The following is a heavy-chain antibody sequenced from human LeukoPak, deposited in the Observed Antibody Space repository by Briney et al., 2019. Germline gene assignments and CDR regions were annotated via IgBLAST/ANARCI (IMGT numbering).Heavy chain of an antibody. D-gene: IGHD3-3*01. J-gene: IGHJ3*02. CDR2: ISYDGSNK. V-gene: IGHV3-30*18. CDR3: AKDRDFWSGYPTYAFDI. CDR1: GFTFSSYG. Sequence: GGSLRLSCAASGFTFSSYGMHWVRQAPGKGLEWVAVISYDGSNKHYADSVKGRFTISRDNSKNTLYLQMNSLRAEDTAVYYCAKDRDFWSGYPTYAFDIWGQGTMVTVSS.